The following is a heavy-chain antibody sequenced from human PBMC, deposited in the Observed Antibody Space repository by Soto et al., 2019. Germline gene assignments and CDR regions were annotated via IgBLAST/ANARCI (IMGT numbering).Heavy chain of an antibody. V-gene: IGHV1-46*01. CDR1: GYTFTSYY. Sequence: ASVKISCKASGYTFTSYYMPWVRQAPGQGLEWMGIINPSGGSTSYAQKFQGRVTMTRDTSTSTVYMELSSLRSEDTAVYYCAREWRDYDSSGYYPAAPFDYWGQGTLVTVSS. CDR2: INPSGGST. D-gene: IGHD3-22*01. CDR3: AREWRDYDSSGYYPAAPFDY. J-gene: IGHJ4*02.